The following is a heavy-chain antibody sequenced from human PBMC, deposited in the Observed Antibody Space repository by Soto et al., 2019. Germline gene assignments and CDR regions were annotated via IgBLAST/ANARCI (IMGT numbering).Heavy chain of an antibody. J-gene: IGHJ5*02. CDR2: INPNSGGT. Sequence: ASVKVSCKASGYTFTGYYMHWVRQAPGQGLEWMGWINPNSGGTNYAQKFQGWVTMTRDTSISTAYMELSRLRSDDTAVYYCARGSQAQYRLLGYNWFDPWGQGTLVTVSS. V-gene: IGHV1-2*04. CDR3: ARGSQAQYRLLGYNWFDP. D-gene: IGHD2-2*01. CDR1: GYTFTGYY.